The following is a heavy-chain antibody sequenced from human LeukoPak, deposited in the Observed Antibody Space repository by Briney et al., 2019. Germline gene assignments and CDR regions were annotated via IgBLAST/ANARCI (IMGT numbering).Heavy chain of an antibody. V-gene: IGHV3-23*01. D-gene: IGHD2-15*01. J-gene: IGHJ4*02. Sequence: GGSLRLSCAASGFTFSSYEMNWVRQAPGKGLEWVSAISGSGGSTYYADSVKGRFTISRDNSKNTLYLQMNSLRAEDTAVYYCARDGSPGSFDYWGQGTLVTVSS. CDR1: GFTFSSYE. CDR3: ARDGSPGSFDY. CDR2: ISGSGGST.